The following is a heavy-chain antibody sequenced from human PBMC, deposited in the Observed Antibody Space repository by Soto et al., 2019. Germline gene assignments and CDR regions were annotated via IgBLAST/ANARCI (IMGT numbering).Heavy chain of an antibody. D-gene: IGHD2-21*02. Sequence: SPSFQGHVTISADKSISTAYLQWSSLKASDTAMYYCARHVAYCGGDCYSEAFDIWGQGTMVTVSS. CDR3: ARHVAYCGGDCYSEAFDI. V-gene: IGHV5-10-1*01. J-gene: IGHJ3*02.